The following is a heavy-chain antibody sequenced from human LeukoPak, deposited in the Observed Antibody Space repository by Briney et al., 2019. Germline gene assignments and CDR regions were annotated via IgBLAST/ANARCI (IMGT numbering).Heavy chain of an antibody. V-gene: IGHV3-30*02. CDR1: GFTFSSYG. D-gene: IGHD3-3*01. CDR3: AKGYWSGYSFDNWFDP. Sequence: GGSLRLSCAASGFTFSSYGMHWVRQAPGKGLNWAAFIRYDGSNKYYADSVKGRFTISRDNSKNTLYLQMNSLRAEDTAVYYCAKGYWSGYSFDNWFDPWGQGTLVTVSS. CDR2: IRYDGSNK. J-gene: IGHJ5*02.